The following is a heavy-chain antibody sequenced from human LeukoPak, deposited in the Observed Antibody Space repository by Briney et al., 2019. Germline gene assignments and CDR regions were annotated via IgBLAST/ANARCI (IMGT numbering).Heavy chain of an antibody. D-gene: IGHD3-10*01. J-gene: IGHJ1*01. CDR1: GGSISSYY. V-gene: IGHV4-59*12. CDR2: IYYSGST. CDR3: ARDRRIRGPLEHFQH. Sequence: PSETLSLTCTVSGGSISSYYWSWIRQPPGKGLEWIGYIYYSGSTNYNPSLKSRVTISVDTSKNQFSLKLSSVTAADTAVYYCARDRRIRGPLEHFQHWGQGTLVTVSS.